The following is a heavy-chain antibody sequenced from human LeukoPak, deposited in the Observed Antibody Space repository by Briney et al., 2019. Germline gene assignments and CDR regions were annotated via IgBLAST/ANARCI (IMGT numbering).Heavy chain of an antibody. Sequence: GGSLRLSCVASGFTFSSYGMHWVRQAPGKGLEWVAVISYDGSNKYYADSVKGRFTISRDNSKNTLYLQMNSLRAEDTAVYYCAKVLMAYYYYYMDVWGKGTTVTVSS. CDR1: GFTFSSYG. CDR2: ISYDGSNK. V-gene: IGHV3-30*18. J-gene: IGHJ6*03. CDR3: AKVLMAYYYYYMDV. D-gene: IGHD2-8*01.